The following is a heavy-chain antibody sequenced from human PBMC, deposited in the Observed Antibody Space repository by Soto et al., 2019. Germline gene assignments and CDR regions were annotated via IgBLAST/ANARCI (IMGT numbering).Heavy chain of an antibody. Sequence: PSETLSLTCTVSGGSIRNVYWSWIRQSPGKRLEWIGFILHSGNAKYNPSLKSRVTISVDTSKNQFSLSLDSVTAADTAVYFCARAHAPTLPFDYWGQGTLVTVSS. CDR2: ILHSGNA. J-gene: IGHJ4*01. D-gene: IGHD2-15*01. CDR1: GGSIRNVY. CDR3: ARAHAPTLPFDY. V-gene: IGHV4-59*01.